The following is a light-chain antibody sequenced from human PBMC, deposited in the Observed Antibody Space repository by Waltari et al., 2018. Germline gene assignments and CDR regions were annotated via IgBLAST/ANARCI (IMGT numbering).Light chain of an antibody. J-gene: IGLJ2*01. CDR2: GNN. CDR3: QSFDNMLSGGVV. CDR1: TPNIGAGHD. Sequence: QSVLTQPPSVSGTPGQRVTISCRGSTPNIGAGHDVHWYPHLPGTAPKLPIYGNNNRPSGVPDRFSGSKSGTSASLAITGLQADDEADYFCQSFDNMLSGGVVFGGGTKLAVL. V-gene: IGLV1-40*01.